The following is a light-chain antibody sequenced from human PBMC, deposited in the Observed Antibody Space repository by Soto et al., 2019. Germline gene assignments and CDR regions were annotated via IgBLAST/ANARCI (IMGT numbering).Light chain of an antibody. J-gene: IGKJ1*01. CDR1: QNIRSR. CDR2: DAS. Sequence: DFQMTQSPSTLSASVGDRVTITCRASQNIRSRLAWFQQKPGKAPKLLIYDASSFESGVPQRFSGSGSGTEFTLTISSLQTDDFSTYYCQQYHSYLTFGQGTKVE. CDR3: QQYHSYLT. V-gene: IGKV1-5*01.